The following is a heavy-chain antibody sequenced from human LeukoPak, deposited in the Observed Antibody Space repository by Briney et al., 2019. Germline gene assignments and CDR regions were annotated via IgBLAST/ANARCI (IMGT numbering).Heavy chain of an antibody. Sequence: SQTLSLTCTVSGGSISSGGYYWSWIRQHPGKGLEWIGYIYYSGSTYYNPSLKSRVTISVDTSKNQFSLKLSSVTAADTAVYYCARASVAGPLNYFDYWGQGTLVTVSS. CDR3: ARASVAGPLNYFDY. CDR1: GGSISSGGYY. J-gene: IGHJ4*02. V-gene: IGHV4-31*03. CDR2: IYYSGST. D-gene: IGHD6-19*01.